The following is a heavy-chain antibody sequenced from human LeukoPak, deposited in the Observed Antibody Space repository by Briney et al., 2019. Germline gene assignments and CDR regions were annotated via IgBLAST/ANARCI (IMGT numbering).Heavy chain of an antibody. CDR3: ARDRSSSSLDY. D-gene: IGHD6-6*01. V-gene: IGHV3-7*03. J-gene: IGHJ4*02. CDR1: GFTFSSYA. CDR2: IKQDGSEK. Sequence: GGSLRLSCAVSGFTFSSYAMYWVRQAPGKGLEWVANIKQDGSEKYYVDSVKGRFTISRDNAKNSLYLQMNSLRAEDTAVYYCARDRSSSSLDYWGQGTLVTVSS.